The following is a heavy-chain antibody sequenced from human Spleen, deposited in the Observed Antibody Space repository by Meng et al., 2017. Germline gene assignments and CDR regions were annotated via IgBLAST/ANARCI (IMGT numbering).Heavy chain of an antibody. CDR1: GFTFSSYE. J-gene: IGHJ4*02. D-gene: IGHD2-21*02. CDR3: ARAYGYCGGDCYSGFDY. Sequence: GESLKISCAASGFTFSSYEMNWVRQAPGKGLEWVSYISRSGSTIYYADSVKGRFTISRDNAKNSLYLQMNSLRAEDTAVYYCARAYGYCGGDCYSGFDYWGQGTLVTVSS. V-gene: IGHV3-48*03. CDR2: ISRSGSTI.